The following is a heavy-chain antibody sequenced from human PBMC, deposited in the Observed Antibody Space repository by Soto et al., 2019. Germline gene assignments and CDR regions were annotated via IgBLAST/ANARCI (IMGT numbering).Heavy chain of an antibody. J-gene: IGHJ6*02. Sequence: QVQLVQSGAEVKKPGSSVKVSCKASGGTFSSYAISWVRQAPGQGLEWMGGIIPIFGTANYAQKFQGRVTIPADESTSTAYMELSSLRSEDTAVYYCARDIVVVPAAIRAPYYYYGMDVWGQGTTVTVSS. CDR3: ARDIVVVPAAIRAPYYYYGMDV. D-gene: IGHD2-2*02. CDR2: IIPIFGTA. V-gene: IGHV1-69*01. CDR1: GGTFSSYA.